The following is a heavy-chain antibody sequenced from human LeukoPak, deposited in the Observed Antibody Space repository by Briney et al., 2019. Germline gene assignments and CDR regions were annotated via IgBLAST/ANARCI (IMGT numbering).Heavy chain of an antibody. CDR3: ARESINYYDSSGYFDY. CDR2: INPNSGGT. D-gene: IGHD3-22*01. Sequence: ASVKVSCKASGYTFTGYYMHWVRQAPGQGLEWIGRINPNSGGTNYAQKFQGRVTMTRDTSISTAYMELSRLRSDDTAVYYCARESINYYDSSGYFDYWGQGTLVTVSS. J-gene: IGHJ4*02. V-gene: IGHV1-2*06. CDR1: GYTFTGYY.